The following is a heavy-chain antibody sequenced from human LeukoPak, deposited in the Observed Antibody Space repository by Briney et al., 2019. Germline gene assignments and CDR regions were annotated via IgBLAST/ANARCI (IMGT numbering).Heavy chain of an antibody. CDR3: ARKTDSGGSGDY. CDR1: EFTVSNNF. CDR2: IYSRGGT. D-gene: IGHD3-22*01. V-gene: IGHV3-53*01. Sequence: GGSLRLSCAVSEFTVSNNFMTWVRQAPGKGLECVSIIYSRGGTYYADSVRGRFTISRDNSKNTLYLQMNSLRAEDTAVYFCARKTDSGGSGDYWGQGTLVTVSS. J-gene: IGHJ4*02.